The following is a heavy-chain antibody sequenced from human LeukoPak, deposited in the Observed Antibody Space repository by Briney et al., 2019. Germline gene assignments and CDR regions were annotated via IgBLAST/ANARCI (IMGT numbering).Heavy chain of an antibody. J-gene: IGHJ4*02. V-gene: IGHV3-23*01. D-gene: IGHD3-3*01. Sequence: PGGSLRLSCAASGFTFSSYAMSWVRQAPGKGLEWVSAISGSGGSTYYADSVKGRFTISRDNSKNTLYLQMNSLRAEGTAVYYCAKDEAGSTIFGVVIPSFDYWGQGTLVTVSS. CDR3: AKDEAGSTIFGVVIPSFDY. CDR2: ISGSGGST. CDR1: GFTFSSYA.